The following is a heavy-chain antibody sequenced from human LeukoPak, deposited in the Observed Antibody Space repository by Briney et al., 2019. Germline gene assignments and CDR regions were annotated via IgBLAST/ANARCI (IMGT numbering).Heavy chain of an antibody. CDR3: AKAFFSGSGGNHKHFDS. CDR1: GFTFSTCA. CDR2: MSSVT. D-gene: IGHD3-10*01. V-gene: IGHV3-23*01. Sequence: GGSLRLSCAASGFTFSTCAMSWVRQAPGKGLEWVSAMSSVTYYADSVKGRFTISRDDSKSTLFLQMNSLRAEDTAVYYCAKAFFSGSGGNHKHFDSWGQGTLVTVSS. J-gene: IGHJ4*02.